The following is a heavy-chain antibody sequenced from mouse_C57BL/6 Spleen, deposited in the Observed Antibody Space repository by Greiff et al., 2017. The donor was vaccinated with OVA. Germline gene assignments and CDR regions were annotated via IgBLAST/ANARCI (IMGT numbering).Heavy chain of an antibody. V-gene: IGHV3-1*01. D-gene: IGHD2-1*01. CDR2: ISYSGST. CDR1: GYSITSGYD. CDR3: ARGNYLYYAMDY. Sequence: EVKLQESGPGMVKPSQSLSLTCTVTGYSITSGYDWHWIRHFPGNKLEWMGYISYSGSTNYNPSLKSRISITHDTSKNHFFLKLNSVTTEDTATYYCARGNYLYYAMDYWGQGTSVTVSS. J-gene: IGHJ4*01.